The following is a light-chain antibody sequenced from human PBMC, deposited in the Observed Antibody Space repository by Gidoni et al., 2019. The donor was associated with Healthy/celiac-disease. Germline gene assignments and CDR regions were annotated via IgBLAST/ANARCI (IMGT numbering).Light chain of an antibody. J-gene: IGKJ4*01. CDR3: QQYNNWPPLT. CDR2: GAS. CDR1: QSVSSN. Sequence: EIVMMQSPATLSVSPGHRATLSCRASQSVSSNLACYQPKPGQAPRPLIHGASTTATGIPARFSGSGSGTEFTLTISSLQSEDFAVYYCQQYNNWPPLTFGGGTKVEIK. V-gene: IGKV3-15*01.